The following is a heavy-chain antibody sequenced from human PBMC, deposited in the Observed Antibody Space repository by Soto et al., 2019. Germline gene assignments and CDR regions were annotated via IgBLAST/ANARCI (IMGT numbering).Heavy chain of an antibody. J-gene: IGHJ5*02. CDR2: IYYSGST. D-gene: IGHD2-2*01. Sequence: SETLSLTCTVSGGSISSYYWSWIRQPPGKGLEWIGYIYYSGSTNYNPSLKSRVTISVDTSKNQFSLKLSSVTAADTAVYYCARGGDIVVVPANNWFDPWGQGTLVTVSS. CDR1: GGSISSYY. V-gene: IGHV4-59*01. CDR3: ARGGDIVVVPANNWFDP.